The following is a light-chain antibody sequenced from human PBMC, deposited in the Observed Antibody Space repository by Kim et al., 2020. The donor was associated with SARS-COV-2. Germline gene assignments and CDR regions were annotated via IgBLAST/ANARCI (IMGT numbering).Light chain of an antibody. J-gene: IGKJ1*01. V-gene: IGKV1-27*01. CDR2: AAS. CDR1: QDISNY. CDR3: QKYDRVPWT. Sequence: DIQMTQSPSSLSASVGDRVTITCRASQDISNYLAWYQQKPGKVPKLLIDAASSLQSGVPSRFGGSGSGTDFTLTITSLQPEDVATYYCQKYDRVPWTFGPGTKVDIK.